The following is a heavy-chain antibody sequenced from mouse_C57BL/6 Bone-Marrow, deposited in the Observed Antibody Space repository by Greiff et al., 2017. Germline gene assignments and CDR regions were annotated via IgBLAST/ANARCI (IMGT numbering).Heavy chain of an antibody. CDR2: IDPENGDT. J-gene: IGHJ2*01. V-gene: IGHV14-4*01. Sequence: VQLQQSGAELVRPGASVKLSCTASGFNIKDDYMHWVKQRPEQGLEWIGWIDPENGDTEYASKFQGKATITADTSSNTAYLQLSSLTSEDTAVYYCTTYYNGSSSADDWGQGTTLTVSS. CDR1: GFNIKDDY. D-gene: IGHD1-1*01. CDR3: TTYYNGSSSADD.